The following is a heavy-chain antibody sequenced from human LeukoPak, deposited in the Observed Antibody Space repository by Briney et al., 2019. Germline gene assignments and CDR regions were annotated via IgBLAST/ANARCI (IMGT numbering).Heavy chain of an antibody. Sequence: GGSLRLSCAASGFSFSSYAMSWVRQAPGKGLEWVSSISGSGRDTWYADSVKGRFTISRDNSKNTLDLQANSLRAEDTAVYYCAKRHDSNGPTGYFDYWGQGILVTVSS. V-gene: IGHV3-23*01. CDR1: GFSFSSYA. CDR2: ISGSGRDT. J-gene: IGHJ4*02. CDR3: AKRHDSNGPTGYFDY. D-gene: IGHD3-22*01.